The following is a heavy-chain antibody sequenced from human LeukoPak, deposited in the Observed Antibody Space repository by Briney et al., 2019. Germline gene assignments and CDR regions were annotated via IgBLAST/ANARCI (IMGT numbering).Heavy chain of an antibody. V-gene: IGHV1-2*02. Sequence: ASVKVSCKASGYTLTSYYMHWVRQAPGQGLEWMGWINPNSGGTNYAQKFQGRVTMTRDTSISTAYMELSRLRSDDTAVYYCARDSFDWLYGGHYYYMDVWGKGTTVTISS. CDR1: GYTLTSYY. CDR3: ARDSFDWLYGGHYYYMDV. J-gene: IGHJ6*03. D-gene: IGHD3-9*01. CDR2: INPNSGGT.